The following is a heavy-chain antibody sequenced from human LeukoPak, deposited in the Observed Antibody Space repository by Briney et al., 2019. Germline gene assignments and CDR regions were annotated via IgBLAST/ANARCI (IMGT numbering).Heavy chain of an antibody. V-gene: IGHV4-31*03. D-gene: IGHD3-10*01. CDR1: GGSISSGGYY. J-gene: IGHJ3*02. CDR3: ARDFRMTMVRGVTDAFDI. CDR2: IYYSGST. Sequence: PSQTLSLTCTVSGGSISSGGYYWSWIRQHPGKGLEWLRHIYYSGSTYYNTSLKSRVTISVDTSKNQFSLKLSSVTAADTAVYYCARDFRMTMVRGVTDAFDIWGQGTMVTVSS.